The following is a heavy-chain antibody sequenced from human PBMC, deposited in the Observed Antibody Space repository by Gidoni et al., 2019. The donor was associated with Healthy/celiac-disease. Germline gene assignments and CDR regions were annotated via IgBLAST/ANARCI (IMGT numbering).Heavy chain of an antibody. V-gene: IGHV5-51*01. CDR2: IYPGDSDT. J-gene: IGHJ3*02. CDR1: GYSFTSYW. D-gene: IGHD1-20*01. Sequence: EVQLVQSGAEVQTPGEALKISCKGSGYSFTSYWIGWVRQMPGNGLEWMGLIYPGDSDTRYSPAFQGQVTISADKSISTAYLQWSSLKASDTAMYYCARRSGYNWKIHDAFDIWGQGTMVTVSS. CDR3: ARRSGYNWKIHDAFDI.